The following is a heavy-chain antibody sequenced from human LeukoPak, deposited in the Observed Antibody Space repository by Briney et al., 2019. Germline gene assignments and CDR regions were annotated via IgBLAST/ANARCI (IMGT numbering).Heavy chain of an antibody. J-gene: IGHJ4*02. V-gene: IGHV3-53*01. Sequence: GGSLRLSCAVSGLTLSDVWMNWIRQAPGKGLEWVSVIYSGGSTYYADSVKGRFTISRDNSKNTLYLQMNSLRAEDTAVYYCARAVGGSLDFDYWGQGTLVTVSS. CDR1: GLTLSDVW. CDR3: ARAVGGSLDFDY. CDR2: IYSGGST. D-gene: IGHD1-26*01.